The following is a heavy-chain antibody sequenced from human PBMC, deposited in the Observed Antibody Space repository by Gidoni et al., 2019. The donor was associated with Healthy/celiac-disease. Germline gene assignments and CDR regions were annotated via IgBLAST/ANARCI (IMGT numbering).Heavy chain of an antibody. CDR3: AKGIVVVPAAIPNHYYYYGMDV. Sequence: EVQLLESGGGLVQPGGSLRLTCAASGFTFSSYAMSWVRQAPVKGLEWVSAISGSGGSTYYADSVKGRFTISSDNSKNTLYLQMNSLRAEDTAVYYCAKGIVVVPAAIPNHYYYYGMDVWGQGTTVTVSS. CDR2: ISGSGGST. J-gene: IGHJ6*02. V-gene: IGHV3-23*01. D-gene: IGHD2-2*02. CDR1: GFTFSSYA.